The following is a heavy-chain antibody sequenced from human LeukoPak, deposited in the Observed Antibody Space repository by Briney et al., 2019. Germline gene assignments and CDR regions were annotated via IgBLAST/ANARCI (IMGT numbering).Heavy chain of an antibody. J-gene: IGHJ4*02. D-gene: IGHD2-15*01. V-gene: IGHV3-30*02. Sequence: GGSLRLSCAASGFTFSSYGMHWVRQAPGKGLEWVAFIRYDGSNKYYADSVKGRFTISRDNSKNTLYLQMSSLSIEDTAVYYCATDSRWSFDYWGQGALVTVSS. CDR3: ATDSRWSFDY. CDR1: GFTFSSYG. CDR2: IRYDGSNK.